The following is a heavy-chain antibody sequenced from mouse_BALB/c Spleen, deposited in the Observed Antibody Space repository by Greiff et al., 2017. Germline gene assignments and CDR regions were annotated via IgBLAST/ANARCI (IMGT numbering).Heavy chain of an antibody. Sequence: EVQLQESGGGLVQPGGSLKLSCAASGFDFSRYWMSWVRQAPGKGLEWIGEINPDSSTINYTPSLKDKFIISRDNAKNTLYLQMSKVRSEDTALYYCARPRGSSHWYFDVWGAGTTVTVSS. V-gene: IGHV4-1*02. J-gene: IGHJ1*01. CDR1: GFDFSRYW. D-gene: IGHD1-1*01. CDR3: ARPRGSSHWYFDV. CDR2: INPDSSTI.